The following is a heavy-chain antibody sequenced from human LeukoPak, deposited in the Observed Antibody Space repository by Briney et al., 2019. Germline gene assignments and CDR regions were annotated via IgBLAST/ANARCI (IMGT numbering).Heavy chain of an antibody. D-gene: IGHD5-18*01. CDR3: AKHRYTYGDGMDV. CDR2: ISAYNGNT. CDR1: GYTFTSYG. V-gene: IGHV1-18*01. Sequence: ASVKVSLKASGYTFTSYGISWVRQAPGQGLEWMGWISAYNGNTNYAQKLQGRVTMTTDTSTSTAYMELRSLRSDDTAVYYCAKHRYTYGDGMDVWGQGTTVTVSS. J-gene: IGHJ6*02.